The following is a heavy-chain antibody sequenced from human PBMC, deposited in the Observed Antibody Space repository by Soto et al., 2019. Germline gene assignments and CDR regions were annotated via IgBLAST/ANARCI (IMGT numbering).Heavy chain of an antibody. CDR2: INHSGST. CDR1: GGSFSGYY. CDR3: ARGPPPTIYYYYGMDV. J-gene: IGHJ6*02. Sequence: QVQLQQWGAGLLKPSETLSLTCAVYGGSFSGYYWSWIRQPPGKGLEWIGEINHSGSTNYNPSLRTRVTISVDTSKNPFSLKLSSVTAADTAVYYCARGPPPTIYYYYGMDVWGQGTTVTVSS. V-gene: IGHV4-34*01. D-gene: IGHD3-9*01.